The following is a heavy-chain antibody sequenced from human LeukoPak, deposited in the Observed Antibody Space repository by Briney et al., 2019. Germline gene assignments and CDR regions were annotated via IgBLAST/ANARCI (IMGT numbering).Heavy chain of an antibody. Sequence: ASVKVSCKASGYTFTGYYMHWVRQAPGQGLEWMRWINTNTGNPTYAQGFTGRFVFSLDTSVSTAYLQISSLKAEDTAVYYCARDELWFGEPPGNFDYWGQGTLVTVSS. CDR2: INTNTGNP. V-gene: IGHV7-4-1*02. CDR3: ARDELWFGEPPGNFDY. J-gene: IGHJ4*02. CDR1: GYTFTGYY. D-gene: IGHD3-10*01.